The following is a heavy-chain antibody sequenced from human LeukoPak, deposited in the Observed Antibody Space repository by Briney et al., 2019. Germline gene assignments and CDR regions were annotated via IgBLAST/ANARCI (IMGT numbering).Heavy chain of an antibody. CDR2: ISGRGDTT. CDR1: GFIFSSYA. V-gene: IGHV3-23*01. J-gene: IGHJ4*02. Sequence: GGSLRLSCAASGFIFSSYAMSWVRQAPGQGLEWVAAISGRGDTTYYADSVKGRFTISRDNSNNIVYLHMNSLRAEDTAVYYCAKDMVGKVVAATNDYWGQGTLVTVSS. CDR3: AKDMVGKVVAATNDY. D-gene: IGHD2-15*01.